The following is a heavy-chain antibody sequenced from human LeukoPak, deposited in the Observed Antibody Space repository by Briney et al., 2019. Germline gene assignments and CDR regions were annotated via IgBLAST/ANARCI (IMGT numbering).Heavy chain of an antibody. CDR2: ISSSSYI. CDR3: ARDGVAGDFDY. V-gene: IGHV3-21*01. CDR1: GFTFSSYS. J-gene: IGHJ4*02. Sequence: PGGSLRLSCAASGFTFSSYSMNWVRQAPGKGLEWVSSISSSSYIYYADSVKGRFTISRDNAKNSLYLQMNSLRAEDTAVYYCARDGVAGDFDYWGQGTLVTVSS. D-gene: IGHD6-19*01.